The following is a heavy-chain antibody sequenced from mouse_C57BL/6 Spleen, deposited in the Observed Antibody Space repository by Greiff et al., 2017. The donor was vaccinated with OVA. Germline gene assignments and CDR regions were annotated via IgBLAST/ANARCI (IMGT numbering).Heavy chain of an antibody. Sequence: QVQLQQSGAELVKPGASVKMSCKASGYTFTSYWITWVKQRPGQGLEWIGDIYPGSGSTNYNEKFKSKATLTVDTSSSTAYMQLSSLTSEDSAVYYCARQTRGTTWYFEVWGTGTTVTVSS. V-gene: IGHV1-55*01. D-gene: IGHD1-1*01. J-gene: IGHJ1*03. CDR2: IYPGSGST. CDR1: GYTFTSYW. CDR3: ARQTRGTTWYFEV.